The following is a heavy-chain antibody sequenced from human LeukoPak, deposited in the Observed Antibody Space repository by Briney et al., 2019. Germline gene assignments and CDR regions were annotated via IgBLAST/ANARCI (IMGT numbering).Heavy chain of an antibody. V-gene: IGHV3-20*04. D-gene: IGHD1-26*01. CDR3: ARADSGNFDG. CDR1: GFTFDDYG. Sequence: GGSLRLSCAASGFTFDDYGMSWVRQAPGKGLEWVSGINWNGGSTGYADSVKGRFTISRDNSKNTLYLQMNSLRAEDTAVYYCARADSGNFDGWGQGILVTVSS. J-gene: IGHJ4*02. CDR2: INWNGGST.